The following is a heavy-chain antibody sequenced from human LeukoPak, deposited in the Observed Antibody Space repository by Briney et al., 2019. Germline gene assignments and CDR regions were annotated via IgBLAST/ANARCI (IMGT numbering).Heavy chain of an antibody. D-gene: IGHD1-26*01. CDR2: TYYRSKWYN. CDR1: GDSVSSNSAA. CDR3: ARDLQDGKWEPTNWFDP. J-gene: IGHJ5*02. Sequence: SQTLSLTCAISGDSVSSNSAAWNWIRQSPSRGLEWLGRTYYRSKWYNDYAVSVKSRITINPDTSKNQFSLQLNSVTPEDTAVYYCARDLQDGKWEPTNWFDPWGQGTPVTVSS. V-gene: IGHV6-1*01.